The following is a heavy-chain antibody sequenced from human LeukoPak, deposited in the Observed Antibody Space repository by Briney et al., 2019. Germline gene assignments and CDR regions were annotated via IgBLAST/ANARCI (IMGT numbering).Heavy chain of an antibody. CDR3: AAATPHMDV. Sequence: GGSLRLSCAAFGFIFSSNWMNWVRQAPGKGLEWVANIQPDGSEKYYVDSVKGRFTISRDNAKNSLYLQMNSLRAEDTAVYYCAAATPHMDVWGKGTTVTVSS. J-gene: IGHJ6*03. CDR1: GFIFSSNW. CDR2: IQPDGSEK. D-gene: IGHD2-15*01. V-gene: IGHV3-7*01.